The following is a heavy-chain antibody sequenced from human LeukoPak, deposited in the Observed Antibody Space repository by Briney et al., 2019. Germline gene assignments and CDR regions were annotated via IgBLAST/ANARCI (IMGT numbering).Heavy chain of an antibody. V-gene: IGHV3-21*01. J-gene: IGHJ3*02. CDR2: ISSSSGYI. D-gene: IGHD3-10*01. Sequence: QSGGSLRLSCAASGFTFSSYSMNWVRQAPGKGLEWVSSISSSSGYIYYADSLKGRFTISRDNAKNSLYLQMISLRAEDTAVYYCARDLRGFHDAFDIWGQGTMVTVSS. CDR1: GFTFSSYS. CDR3: ARDLRGFHDAFDI.